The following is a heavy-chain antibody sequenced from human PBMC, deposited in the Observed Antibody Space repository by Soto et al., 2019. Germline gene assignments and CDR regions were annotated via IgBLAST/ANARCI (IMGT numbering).Heavy chain of an antibody. V-gene: IGHV3-15*07. D-gene: IGHD1-1*01. CDR1: GITLRHAW. Sequence: ESGGGFVEPGGSLRLSCVGAGITLRHAWMTWVRQAPGKGLEGVGRIKTKVEGGTMDYAAPVKGRFSVSRDDAENTFYLHMRSLHSDDSAMYYCGADLPGVRTNCGFVYWGQGTLVTVSS. CDR2: IKTKVEGGTM. J-gene: IGHJ4*02. CDR3: GADLPGVRTNCGFVY.